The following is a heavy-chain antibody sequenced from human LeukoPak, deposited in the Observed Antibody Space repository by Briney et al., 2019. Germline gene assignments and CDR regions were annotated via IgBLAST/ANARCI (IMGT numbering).Heavy chain of an antibody. CDR2: IYSGGST. Sequence: GGSLRLSCAASGFTVSSNYMSWVRQAPGKGLEWVSDIYSGGSTYYADSVKGRFTISRDNSKNTLYLQMNSLRAEDTAVYYCARDTEVSGMDVWGQGTTVTVSS. V-gene: IGHV3-66*01. CDR1: GFTVSSNY. CDR3: ARDTEVSGMDV. J-gene: IGHJ6*02. D-gene: IGHD2-8*02.